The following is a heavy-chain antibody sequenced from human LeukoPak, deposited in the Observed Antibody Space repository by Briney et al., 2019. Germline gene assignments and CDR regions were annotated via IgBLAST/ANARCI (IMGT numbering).Heavy chain of an antibody. J-gene: IGHJ4*02. CDR2: IYYSGST. Sequence: SETLSLTCTVSGGSISSSSYYWGWIRQPPGKGLEWIGSIYYSGSTYYNPSLKSRVTMSVDTSKNQFSLNLSSVSDAGPAVYYSARRRYSSSWGVDYWGQGTLVTVSS. V-gene: IGHV4-39*01. D-gene: IGHD6-13*01. CDR3: ARRRYSSSWGVDY. CDR1: GGSISSSSYY.